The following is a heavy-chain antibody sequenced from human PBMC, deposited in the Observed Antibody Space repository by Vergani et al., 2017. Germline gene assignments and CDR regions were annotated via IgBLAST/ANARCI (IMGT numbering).Heavy chain of an antibody. J-gene: IGHJ6*03. CDR2: IDWDDDK. Sequence: QVTLRESGPALVKPTQTLTLTCTFSGFSLSTSGMCVSWIRQPPGKALEWLARIDWDDDKYYSTSLKTRLTISKDTSKNQVVLTMTNMDPVDTATYYCARIRLGYCSSTSCYGDYYYYMDVWGKGTTVTVSS. D-gene: IGHD2-2*01. V-gene: IGHV2-70*15. CDR1: GFSLSTSGMC. CDR3: ARIRLGYCSSTSCYGDYYYYMDV.